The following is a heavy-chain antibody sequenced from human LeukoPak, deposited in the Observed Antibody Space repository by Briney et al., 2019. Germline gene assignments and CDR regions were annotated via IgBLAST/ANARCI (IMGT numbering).Heavy chain of an antibody. CDR3: ATKLMPSDYDFWSGYYH. CDR1: GFTFPSYA. CDR2: ISANGGTT. V-gene: IGHV3-23*01. Sequence: GGSLRLSCAASGFTFPSYAMNWVRQAPGKGLEWVSTISANGGTTYYADSVKGRFTISRDNSKNTLYLQMNSLRAEDTAVYYCATKLMPSDYDFWSGYYHWGQGTLVTVSS. J-gene: IGHJ4*02. D-gene: IGHD3-3*01.